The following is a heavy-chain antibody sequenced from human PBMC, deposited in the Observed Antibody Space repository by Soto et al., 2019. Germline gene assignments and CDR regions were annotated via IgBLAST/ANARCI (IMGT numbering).Heavy chain of an antibody. J-gene: IGHJ5*02. D-gene: IGHD2-2*01. CDR3: ARVPDR. Sequence: QLQLQESGSGLVKPSQTLSLTCAVSGGSISSGGYSWSWIRQPPGKGLEWIGYIYHSGSTSYHPSLXRXFTISVARSNSPLSLKLSSVTAADTAVYYWARVPDRWGQGTLVTVSS. CDR2: IYHSGST. CDR1: GGSISSGGYS. V-gene: IGHV4-30-2*01.